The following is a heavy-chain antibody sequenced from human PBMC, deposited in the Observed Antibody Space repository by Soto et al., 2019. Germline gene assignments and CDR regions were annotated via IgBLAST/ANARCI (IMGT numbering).Heavy chain of an antibody. CDR1: GFTFRNYA. Sequence: EVQLLESGGGLLQPGGSLRLSCAASGFTFRNYAMSWVRQAPGKGLGWVSGISNSGGRTYYAEAVKGRFTISRDNSKNTLYLQMNSLRAEDTALYYCAKDNGPPGTSDWYFDFWGRGTLVSVSS. CDR2: ISNSGGRT. CDR3: AKDNGPPGTSDWYFDF. D-gene: IGHD2-8*01. J-gene: IGHJ2*01. V-gene: IGHV3-23*01.